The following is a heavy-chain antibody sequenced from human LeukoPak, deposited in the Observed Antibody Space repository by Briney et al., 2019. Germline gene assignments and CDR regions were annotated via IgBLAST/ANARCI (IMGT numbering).Heavy chain of an antibody. Sequence: VASVKVSCKASGYTFTSYGISWVRQAPGQGLEWMGWISAYNGNTNYAQKLQGRVTMTRDMSTNTVYMEMSSLRSEDTAVYYCARWAIPSVKDDAFDMWGQGTMVTVSS. CDR2: ISAYNGNT. V-gene: IGHV1-18*01. CDR1: GYTFTSYG. CDR3: ARWAIPSVKDDAFDM. J-gene: IGHJ3*02. D-gene: IGHD2-2*01.